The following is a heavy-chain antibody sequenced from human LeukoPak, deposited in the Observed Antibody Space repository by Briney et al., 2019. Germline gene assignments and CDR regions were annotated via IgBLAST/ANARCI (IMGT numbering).Heavy chain of an antibody. CDR3: ARVLRNWFDP. Sequence: SETLSLTCTVSGYSISSGYYWGWIRQPPGKGLEWIGSIYYSGSTYYNPSLKSRVTISVDTSKNRFSLKLSSVTAADTAVYYCARVLRNWFDPWGQGTLVTVSS. J-gene: IGHJ5*02. CDR1: GYSISSGYY. CDR2: IYYSGST. V-gene: IGHV4-38-2*02.